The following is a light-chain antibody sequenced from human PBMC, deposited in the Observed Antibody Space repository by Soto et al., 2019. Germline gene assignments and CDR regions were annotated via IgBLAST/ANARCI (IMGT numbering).Light chain of an antibody. CDR3: SSYAGSNKVI. Sequence: QSALTQPPSASGSPGQSVTISCAGTSSDVGAFNYVSWYQQLPGKAPKLMIYEVTKRPSGVPDRFSGSKSGNTASLTVSGLQAEDEADYYCSSYAGSNKVIFGGGTKLTVL. CDR1: SSDVGAFNY. CDR2: EVT. V-gene: IGLV2-8*01. J-gene: IGLJ2*01.